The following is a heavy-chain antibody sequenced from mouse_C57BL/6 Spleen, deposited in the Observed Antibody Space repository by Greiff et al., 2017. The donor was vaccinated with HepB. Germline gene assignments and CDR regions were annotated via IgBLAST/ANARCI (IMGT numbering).Heavy chain of an antibody. CDR3: TRPYYYGTASPLFAY. D-gene: IGHD1-1*01. V-gene: IGHV5-4*03. J-gene: IGHJ3*01. Sequence: EVKVVESGGGLVKPGGSLKLSCAASGFTFSSYAMSWVRQTPEKRLEWVATISDGGSYTYYPDNVKGRFTISRDNAKNNLYLQMSHLKSEDTAMYYCTRPYYYGTASPLFAYWGQGTLVTVSA. CDR2: ISDGGSYT. CDR1: GFTFSSYA.